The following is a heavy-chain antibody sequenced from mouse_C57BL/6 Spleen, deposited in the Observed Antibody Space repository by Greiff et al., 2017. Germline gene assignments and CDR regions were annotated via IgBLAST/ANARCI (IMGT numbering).Heavy chain of an antibody. V-gene: IGHV14-4*01. CDR1: GFTFKDDY. J-gene: IGHJ2*01. Sequence: VQLQQSGAELVRPGASVKLSCTASGFTFKDDYMPWVKQRPEQGLEWIGWIDPENGDTEYASKFQGKATITADTSSNTAYLQLSSLTSEDTAVYYCTTLFWDYWGQGTTLTVSS. CDR3: TTLFWDY. CDR2: IDPENGDT.